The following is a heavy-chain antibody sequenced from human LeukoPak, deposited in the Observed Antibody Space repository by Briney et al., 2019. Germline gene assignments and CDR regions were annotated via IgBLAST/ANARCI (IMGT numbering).Heavy chain of an antibody. D-gene: IGHD3-22*01. CDR2: IYTSGST. Sequence: SETLSLTCTVSGGSISSYYWSWVRQPAGKGLEWIGRIYTSGSTNYNPSLKSRVTMSVDTSKNQFSLKLSSVTAADTAVYYRARAYIPPLAFLYYYDSSSIGAFDLWGRGTLVTVSS. CDR1: GGSISSYY. V-gene: IGHV4-4*07. CDR3: ARAYIPPLAFLYYYDSSSIGAFDL. J-gene: IGHJ2*01.